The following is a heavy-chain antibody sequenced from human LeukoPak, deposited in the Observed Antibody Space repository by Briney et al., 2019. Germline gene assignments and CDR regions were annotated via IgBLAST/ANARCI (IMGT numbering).Heavy chain of an antibody. V-gene: IGHV6-1*01. CDR1: GDSVSSNSAA. D-gene: IGHD2-2*01. CDR2: KYYRSKWYN. J-gene: IGHJ6*02. Sequence: SQTLSLTCAISGDSVSSNSAAWNWIRQSPSRGLEWLGRKYYRSKWYNDYAVSVKSRITINPDTSKNQFSLQLNSVTPEDTAVYYCARDLIVVVPAAISYYGMDVWGQGTTVTVSS. CDR3: ARDLIVVVPAAISYYGMDV.